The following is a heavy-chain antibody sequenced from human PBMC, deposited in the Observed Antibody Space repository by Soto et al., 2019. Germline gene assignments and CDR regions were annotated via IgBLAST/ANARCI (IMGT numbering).Heavy chain of an antibody. CDR2: IIPLFGTA. D-gene: IGHD2-15*01. V-gene: IGHV1-69*12. Sequence: QFQLVQSGAEVKKPGSSVKVSCKASGGTFSSYAISWVRQAPGQGLEWMGGIIPLFGTANYAQKFQGRVTITADESPSTSYRGLGSLRSEDPPVYYCARESLYCSGGSCYVLPGIDYWGQGTLVTVSS. J-gene: IGHJ4*02. CDR1: GGTFSSYA. CDR3: ARESLYCSGGSCYVLPGIDY.